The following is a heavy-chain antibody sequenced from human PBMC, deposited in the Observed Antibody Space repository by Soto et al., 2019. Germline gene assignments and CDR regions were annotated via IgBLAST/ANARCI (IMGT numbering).Heavy chain of an antibody. CDR1: GGSISSGGYS. CDR2: IYHSGST. Sequence: GKTSETLSLTCAVSGGSISSGGYSWSWIRQPPGKGLEWIGYIYHSGSTYYNPSLKSRVTISVDRSKNQFSLKLSSVTAADTAVYYCAAGGVLPRYYWGQGTLVTVSS. D-gene: IGHD2-15*01. CDR3: AAGGVLPRYY. V-gene: IGHV4-30-2*01. J-gene: IGHJ4*02.